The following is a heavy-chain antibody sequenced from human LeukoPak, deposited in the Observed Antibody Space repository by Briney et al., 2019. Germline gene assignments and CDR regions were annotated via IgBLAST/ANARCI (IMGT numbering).Heavy chain of an antibody. Sequence: SETLSLTCAVYGGSFSGYSWTWIRQPPGKGLEWIGEFNHSGSTNYNPSLKSRVTISVDTSKNQFSLKLSSVTAADTAVYYCAAEGYCSSTSCYNDAFDIWGQGTMVTVSS. D-gene: IGHD2-2*01. CDR1: GGSFSGYS. V-gene: IGHV4-34*01. CDR2: FNHSGST. J-gene: IGHJ3*02. CDR3: AAEGYCSSTSCYNDAFDI.